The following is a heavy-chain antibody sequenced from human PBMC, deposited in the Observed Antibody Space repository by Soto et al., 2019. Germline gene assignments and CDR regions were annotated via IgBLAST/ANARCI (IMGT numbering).Heavy chain of an antibody. CDR2: IYWNDDK. CDR3: AREYSSSWYGH. CDR1: GFSLSTNAVG. V-gene: IGHV2-5*01. J-gene: IGHJ1*01. D-gene: IGHD6-13*01. Sequence: SGRTLVNPTQTLTLTCTFSGFSLSTNAVGVGWIRQPPGKALEWLALIYWNDDKRYSPSLKSRLTITKATSKNQVVLTMTNVDPVDTATSYCAREYSSSWYGHWGQGTLVTVSS.